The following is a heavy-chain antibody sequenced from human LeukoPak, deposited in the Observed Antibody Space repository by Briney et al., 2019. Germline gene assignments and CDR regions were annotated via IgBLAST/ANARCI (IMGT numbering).Heavy chain of an antibody. CDR1: GFTFSSYA. V-gene: IGHV3-23*01. D-gene: IGHD3-16*01. CDR2: ISTTGGRT. Sequence: GGSLRLSCAASGFTFSSYAMSWVRQAPGKGLEWVSSISTTGGRTYHADSVKGRFTISRDSSKSTVSLQMNSLRAEDTAVYFCAKGGGSDFDFWGQGTLVTVSS. CDR3: AKGGGSDFDF. J-gene: IGHJ4*02.